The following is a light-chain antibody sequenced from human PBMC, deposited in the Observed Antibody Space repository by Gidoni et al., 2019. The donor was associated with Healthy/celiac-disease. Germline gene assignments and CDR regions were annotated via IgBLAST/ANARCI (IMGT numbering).Light chain of an antibody. J-gene: IGKJ2*04. CDR2: AAS. Sequence: AIQITPSPSSLSASVGDRVTITCRASQGIRNDLGWYQQKPGKAPKLLIYAASSLQSGVPSRFSGSGSGTDFTLTISSLQPEDFATYYCLQDYNYPCSFGQGTKLEIK. V-gene: IGKV1-6*01. CDR3: LQDYNYPCS. CDR1: QGIRND.